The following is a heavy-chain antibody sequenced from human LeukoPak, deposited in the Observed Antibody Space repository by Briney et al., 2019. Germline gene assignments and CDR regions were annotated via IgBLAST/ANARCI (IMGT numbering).Heavy chain of an antibody. CDR3: AKDSAYGSGRRGAFDI. CDR1: GFTFSSYA. V-gene: IGHV3-23*01. Sequence: GGSLRLSCAASGFTFSSYAMSWVRQAPGKGLEWVSAISGSGGSTYCADSVKGRFTISRDNSKNTLYLQMNSLRAEDTAVYYCAKDSAYGSGRRGAFDIWGQGTMVTVSS. J-gene: IGHJ3*02. D-gene: IGHD3-10*01. CDR2: ISGSGGST.